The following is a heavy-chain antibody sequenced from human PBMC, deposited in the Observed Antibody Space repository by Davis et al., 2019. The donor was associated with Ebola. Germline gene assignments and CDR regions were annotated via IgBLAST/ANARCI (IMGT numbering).Heavy chain of an antibody. CDR3: ARSSGPGPKYYYYGMDV. J-gene: IGHJ6*02. Sequence: PGGSLRLSCKGSGYSFTSYWIGWVRQMPGKGLEWMGIIYPGDSDTRYSPSFQGQVTISADKSISTAYLQWSSLKASDTAMYYCARSSGPGPKYYYYGMDVWGQGTTVTVSS. D-gene: IGHD3-10*01. CDR1: GYSFTSYW. V-gene: IGHV5-51*01. CDR2: IYPGDSDT.